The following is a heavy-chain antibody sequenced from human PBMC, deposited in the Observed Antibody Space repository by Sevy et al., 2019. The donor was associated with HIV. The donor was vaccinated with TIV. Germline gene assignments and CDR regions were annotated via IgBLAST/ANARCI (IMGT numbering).Heavy chain of an antibody. D-gene: IGHD3-3*01. Sequence: GGSLRLSCAASGFIFRSYVMNWVRQAPGKGLEWVSGISASGGSTYYADSVKGRFTISRDNFKNTLDLEMNSLRAEDTAEYYCVGGFWSGFDYWGQGNLVTVSS. CDR3: VGGFWSGFDY. CDR1: GFIFRSYV. CDR2: ISASGGST. V-gene: IGHV3-23*01. J-gene: IGHJ4*02.